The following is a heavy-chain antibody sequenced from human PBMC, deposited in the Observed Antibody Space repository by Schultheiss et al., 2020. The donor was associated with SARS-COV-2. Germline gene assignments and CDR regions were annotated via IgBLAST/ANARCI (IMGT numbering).Heavy chain of an antibody. V-gene: IGHV1-69*05. D-gene: IGHD2-2*02. CDR1: GGTFSSYA. CDR3: ARGCSSTSCYTGGGGDP. CDR2: IIPIFGTA. J-gene: IGHJ5*02. Sequence: SVKVSCKASGGTFSSYAISWVRQAPGQGLEWMGGIIPIFGTANYAQKFQGRVTMTRDTSTSTVYMELSSLRSEDTAVYYCARGCSSTSCYTGGGGDPWGQGTLVTVSS.